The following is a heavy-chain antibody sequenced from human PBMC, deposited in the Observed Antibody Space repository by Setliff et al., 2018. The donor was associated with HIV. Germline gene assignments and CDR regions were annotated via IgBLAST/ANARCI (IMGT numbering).Heavy chain of an antibody. CDR3: ASGDYYDSSGYYYSPFYY. Sequence: SETLSLTCTVSGGSISSHYWSWIRQPPGKGLEWIGYIYYSGSTNYNPSLQSRVTISVDTSKNQFSLKLSSVTATDTAVYYCASGDYYDSSGYYYSPFYYWGQGTLVTSPQ. J-gene: IGHJ4*02. CDR1: GGSISSHY. D-gene: IGHD3-22*01. CDR2: IYYSGST. V-gene: IGHV4-59*11.